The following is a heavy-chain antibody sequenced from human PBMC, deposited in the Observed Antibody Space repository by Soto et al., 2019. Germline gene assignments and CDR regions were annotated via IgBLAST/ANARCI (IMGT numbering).Heavy chain of an antibody. D-gene: IGHD3-10*01. CDR1: GYTFTDYY. CDR2: INPNSGGT. J-gene: IGHJ4*02. Sequence: ASVKVSCKASGYTFTDYYMHWVRQAPGQGLEWMGWINPNSGGTNYAQKLQARVTMTTDTSTSTAYMELRSLRSDDTVVYYCAREYNYGSEPTYWGQGTLVTVSS. V-gene: IGHV1-2*02. CDR3: AREYNYGSEPTY.